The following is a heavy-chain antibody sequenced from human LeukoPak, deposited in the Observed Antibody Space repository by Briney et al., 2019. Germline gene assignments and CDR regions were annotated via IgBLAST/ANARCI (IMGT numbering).Heavy chain of an antibody. CDR3: AKDLSYIGFGY. CDR2: IYYSGST. CDR1: GNSISSGDYY. V-gene: IGHV4-61*08. D-gene: IGHD2-15*01. J-gene: IGHJ4*02. Sequence: SQTLSLTCTVSGNSISSGDYYWSWIRQPPGKGLEWIGYIYYSGSTNYNPSLKSRVTISVDTSKNQFSLKLSSVTAADTAVYYCAKDLSYIGFGYWGQGTLVTVSS.